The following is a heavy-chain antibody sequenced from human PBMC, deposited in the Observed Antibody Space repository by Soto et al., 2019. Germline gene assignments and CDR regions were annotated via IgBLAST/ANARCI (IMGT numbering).Heavy chain of an antibody. D-gene: IGHD6-13*01. CDR1: GGSFSGYS. CDR2: INHGGST. CDR3: ARGGDSSSWYWGRWWFDP. J-gene: IGHJ5*02. Sequence: SETLSLTCAVYGGSFSGYSWSWIRQPPGKGLEWIGEINHGGSTNYNPSLKSRVTISVDTYKNQFSLKLSSVTAADTAVYYCARGGDSSSWYWGRWWFDPWGPGTLVTVSS. V-gene: IGHV4-34*01.